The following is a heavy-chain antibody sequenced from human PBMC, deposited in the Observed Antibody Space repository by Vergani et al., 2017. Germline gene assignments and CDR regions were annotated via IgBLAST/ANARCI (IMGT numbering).Heavy chain of an antibody. D-gene: IGHD2-21*01. V-gene: IGHV4-59*01. CDR2: VSDSGSI. CDR3: ARGSLWWLREIDS. Sequence: QVLLQESGPGLVKPSETLSLTCSVSGDSISTYFWNWIRQPPGKGLEWIGYVSDSGSIKYNPSLRSRVTMSLDTSKKQFYLNLYVVTVADTAVYYCARGSLWWLREIDSWVQGTLVTVSS. J-gene: IGHJ4*02. CDR1: GDSISTYF.